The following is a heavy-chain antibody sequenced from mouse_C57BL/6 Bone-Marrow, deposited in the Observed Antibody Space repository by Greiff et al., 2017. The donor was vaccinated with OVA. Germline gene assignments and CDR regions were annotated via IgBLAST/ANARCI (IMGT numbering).Heavy chain of an antibody. J-gene: IGHJ4*01. Sequence: VQLQQSGAELARPGASVTLSCKASGYTFTSYGISWVKQRTGQGLEWIGEIYPRSGNTYYNEKFKGKATLTADKSSSTAYMELRSLTSEDSAVYFCAREPYDIYAMDYWGQGTSVTVSS. CDR3: AREPYDIYAMDY. D-gene: IGHD2-3*01. V-gene: IGHV1-81*01. CDR2: IYPRSGNT. CDR1: GYTFTSYG.